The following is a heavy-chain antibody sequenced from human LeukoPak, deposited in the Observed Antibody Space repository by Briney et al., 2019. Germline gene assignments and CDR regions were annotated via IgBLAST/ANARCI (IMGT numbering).Heavy chain of an antibody. J-gene: IGHJ5*02. D-gene: IGHD5-18*01. V-gene: IGHV1-69*04. CDR3: ARDGTAMVRGFDP. Sequence: GASVKVSCKASGYTFTSYGISWVRQAPGQGLEWMGRIIPILGIANYAQKFQGRVTITADKSTSTAYMELSSLRSEDTAVYYCARDGTAMVRGFDPWGQGTLVTVSS. CDR2: IIPILGIA. CDR1: GYTFTSYG.